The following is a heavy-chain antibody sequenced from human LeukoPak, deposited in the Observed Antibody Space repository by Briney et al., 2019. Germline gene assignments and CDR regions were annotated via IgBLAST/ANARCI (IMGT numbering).Heavy chain of an antibody. D-gene: IGHD5-18*01. CDR1: GYTFTTYA. CDR2: INTNTGNP. J-gene: IGHJ4*02. Sequence: GASVKVSCKTSGYTFTTYAISWVRQAPGQGLEWMGWINTNTGNPTYAQGFFTGRYVFSLDTSGLKADDTAVYYCGRDPKLGIRGYTYGYIDFWGQGTLVTVAS. V-gene: IGHV7-4-1*01. CDR3: GRDPKLGIRGYTYGYIDF.